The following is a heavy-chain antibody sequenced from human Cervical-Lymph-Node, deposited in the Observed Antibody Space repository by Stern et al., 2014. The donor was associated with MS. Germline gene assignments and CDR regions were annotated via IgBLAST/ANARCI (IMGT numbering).Heavy chain of an antibody. J-gene: IGHJ4*02. V-gene: IGHV3-9*01. CDR2: ISWNSGNV. D-gene: IGHD1-1*01. CDR3: AKGLYPPHDTTLDY. Sequence: EVQLVESGGGFVQPGRSLRLSCAASGFTFDDYVMHWVRQAPGKGLEWVSPISWNSGNVGYADSVKGRFTISRDNAKNSLYLQMNSLRAEDTAFYYCAKGLYPPHDTTLDYWGRGTLVTVSS. CDR1: GFTFDDYV.